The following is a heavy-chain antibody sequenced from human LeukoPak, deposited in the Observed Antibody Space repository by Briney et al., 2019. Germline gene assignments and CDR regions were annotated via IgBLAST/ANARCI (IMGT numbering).Heavy chain of an antibody. J-gene: IGHJ3*01. CDR2: INPGDSGT. CDR3: GMSGDWFPLQDDVLDV. Sequence: GESLQISCEAAGSIFTSYCIGWGRRLRGKGREGRGIINPGDSGTTYSPSFEGQVTISVDKSINTVYLQWSSLQASDTPMYYCGMSGDWFPLQDDVLDVWGQGTIVTVST. V-gene: IGHV5-51*01. CDR1: GSIFTSYC. D-gene: IGHD2-21*01.